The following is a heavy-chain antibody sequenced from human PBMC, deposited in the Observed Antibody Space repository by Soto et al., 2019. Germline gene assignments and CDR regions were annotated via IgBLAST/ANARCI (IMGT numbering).Heavy chain of an antibody. D-gene: IGHD1-1*01. Sequence: SEALSPTLHPPCGPITNSGFARGWVPPSPGKGLEWIGTIDYSGNIYYIPSLKSRITISVDTSKNQISLKLSSVTAADTAVYYCARHIHNQGFEYYFDSWGQGTLVTVSS. CDR2: IDYSGNI. CDR3: ARHIHNQGFEYYFDS. J-gene: IGHJ4*02. V-gene: IGHV4-39*01. CDR1: CGPITNSGFA.